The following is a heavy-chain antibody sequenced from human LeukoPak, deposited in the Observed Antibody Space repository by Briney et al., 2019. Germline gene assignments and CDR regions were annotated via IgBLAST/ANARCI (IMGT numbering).Heavy chain of an antibody. CDR2: IKQDGREK. V-gene: IGHV3-7*01. Sequence: PGGCLCPSCAVAGFSPASFWISWVSHLAGSGLEWVANIKQDGREKYYVDSVTGRFTISRDNAKNSLHLQMNSLRAEDTAVYYCAREKSLPGFVNPWGQRTLVTVS. CDR1: GFSPASFW. D-gene: IGHD2/OR15-2a*01. J-gene: IGHJ5*02. CDR3: AREKSLPGFVNP.